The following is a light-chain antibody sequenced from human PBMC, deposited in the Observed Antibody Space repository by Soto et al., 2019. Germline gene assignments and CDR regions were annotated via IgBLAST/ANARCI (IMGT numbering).Light chain of an antibody. J-gene: IGKJ1*01. V-gene: IGKV1-5*03. CDR2: KAS. CDR1: QSISSW. CDR3: HQSWT. Sequence: DIQMTQSPSTLSASVGDRVTITCRASQSISSWLAWYQQKPGQAPKLLIYKASSLESGFPSRFRGSGSGTAFTLTVSSLHPDYFSPYYCHQSWTFGQGTKVEIK.